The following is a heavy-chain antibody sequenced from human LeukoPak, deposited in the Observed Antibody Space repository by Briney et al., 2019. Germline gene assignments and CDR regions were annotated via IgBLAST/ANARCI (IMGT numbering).Heavy chain of an antibody. D-gene: IGHD6-19*01. Sequence: SSETLSLTCTVSGGSISSYYWSWIRQPAGKGLEWIGRIYTSGSTNYNPSLKSRVTMSVDTSKNQFSLKLSSVTAADTAVYYCARLGFGWESFPFDYWGQGTLVTVSS. V-gene: IGHV4-4*07. CDR3: ARLGFGWESFPFDY. CDR1: GGSISSYY. J-gene: IGHJ4*02. CDR2: IYTSGST.